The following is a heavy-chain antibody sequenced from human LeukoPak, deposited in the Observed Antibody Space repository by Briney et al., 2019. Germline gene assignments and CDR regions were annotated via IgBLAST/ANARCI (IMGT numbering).Heavy chain of an antibody. Sequence: AGGSLRLSCAASGFTFNNFGMHWARQAPGKGLEWVAFIRYDGSNKYYADSVKGRFTISRDNSKNTLYLQMNSLRAEDTAVYYCAKDTYDSSGFYPLYYYYYMDVWGKGTTVTISS. CDR2: IRYDGSNK. J-gene: IGHJ6*03. D-gene: IGHD3-22*01. V-gene: IGHV3-30*02. CDR1: GFTFNNFG. CDR3: AKDTYDSSGFYPLYYYYYMDV.